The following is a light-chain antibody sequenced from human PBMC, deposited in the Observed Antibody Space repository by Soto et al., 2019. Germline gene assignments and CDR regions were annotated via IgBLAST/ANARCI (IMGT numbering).Light chain of an antibody. Sequence: EILVSHSPXTLSGXXXXXXXVSXXASQTLRRTYIAWYQQKPGQAPRVLIYGASKRATGIPDRFSGSGSGTDFSLTISRLEPEDFAVYYCHQYDNAPQTYGQGTKVDIK. CDR3: HQYDNAPQT. CDR2: GAS. CDR1: QTLRRTY. V-gene: IGKV3-20*01. J-gene: IGKJ2*01.